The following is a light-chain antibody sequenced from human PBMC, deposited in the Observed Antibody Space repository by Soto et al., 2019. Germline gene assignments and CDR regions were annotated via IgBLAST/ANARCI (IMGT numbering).Light chain of an antibody. V-gene: IGLV1-51*01. J-gene: IGLJ1*01. CDR1: SSDVGGHNY. CDR3: ATWDSRLSSTV. Sequence: QSALTQPRSVSGSPGQSVTISCTGTSSDVGGHNYVSWYQHHPGKAPRLLIYDNDNRPSGIPDRFSGSKSGTSASLGITGLQTGDEADYYCATWDSRLSSTVFGSGTKVTVL. CDR2: DND.